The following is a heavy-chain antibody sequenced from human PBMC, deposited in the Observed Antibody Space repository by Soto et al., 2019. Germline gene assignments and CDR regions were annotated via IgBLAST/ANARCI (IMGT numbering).Heavy chain of an antibody. V-gene: IGHV1-3*01. D-gene: IGHD2-8*02. J-gene: IGHJ2*01. CDR2: INASNGDS. CDR3: ARGFCTGGSFCSGWYLKL. CDR1: GYSFTRYT. Sequence: QVQLVQSGAEVKKPGASVKVSCKASGYSFTRYTLHWVRQAPGQRLEWMGWINASNGDSTHSQNLQGRVTITRDTPASTGYMELSIMISEDTAVYYCARGFCTGGSFCSGWYLKLWGLGTLVAVSS.